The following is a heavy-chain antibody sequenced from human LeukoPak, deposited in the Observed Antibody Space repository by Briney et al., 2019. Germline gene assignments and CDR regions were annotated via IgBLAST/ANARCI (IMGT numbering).Heavy chain of an antibody. D-gene: IGHD2-2*01. Sequence: SETLSLTCTVSGGSISSYYWSWIRQPAGNGLEWIGRIYTSGSTNYNPSLKSRVIMSVDTSKNQFSLKLSSVTAADTAVYYCARARIGYCSSTSCPTPSFLFDYWGQGTLVTVSS. J-gene: IGHJ4*02. CDR1: GGSISSYY. CDR2: IYTSGST. V-gene: IGHV4-4*07. CDR3: ARARIGYCSSTSCPTPSFLFDY.